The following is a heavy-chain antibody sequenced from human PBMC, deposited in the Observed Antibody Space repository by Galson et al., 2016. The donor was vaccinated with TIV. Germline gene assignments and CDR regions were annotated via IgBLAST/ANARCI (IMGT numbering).Heavy chain of an antibody. CDR3: ARSPHSAYGTFSDY. D-gene: IGHD5-12*01. J-gene: IGHJ4*02. Sequence: SVKVSCKASGGTFSSYALSWVRQAPGQGLEWMGRIIPILGMTNYAQRFQGRVTITADRSATTAYMELNSLRSEHTAVYYCARSPHSAYGTFSDYWGQGTLVTVSP. CDR1: GGTFSSYA. V-gene: IGHV1-69*04. CDR2: IIPILGMT.